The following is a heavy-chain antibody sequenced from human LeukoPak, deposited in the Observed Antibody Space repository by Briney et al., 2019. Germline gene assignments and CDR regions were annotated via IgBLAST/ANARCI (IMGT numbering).Heavy chain of an antibody. V-gene: IGHV4-59*08. CDR1: SGSFTNYY. D-gene: IGHD2/OR15-2a*01. J-gene: IGHJ6*02. CDR2: ILYSGST. CDR3: ARLVTVRYYYYYGMDV. Sequence: SETLSLTCTVSSGSFTNYYWNWIRQPPGKGLEWIGYILYSGSTNYNPSLKSRVTISVDTSKKQFSLKLSSVTAADTAVYYCARLVTVRYYYYYGMDVWGQGTTVTVSS.